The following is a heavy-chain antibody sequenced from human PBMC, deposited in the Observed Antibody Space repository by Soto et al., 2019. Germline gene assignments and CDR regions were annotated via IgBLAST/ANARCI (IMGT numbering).Heavy chain of an antibody. V-gene: IGHV1-24*01. CDR2: FDPEDGET. D-gene: IGHD1-26*01. CDR1: GYTLTELS. CDR3: ATVFRLVGASLNFDY. J-gene: IGHJ4*02. Sequence: GASVKVSCKVSGYTLTELSMHWVRQAPGKGLEWMGGFDPEDGETIYAQKFQGRVTMTEDTSTDTAYMELSSLRSEDTAVYYCATVFRLVGASLNFDYWGQGTLVTVSS.